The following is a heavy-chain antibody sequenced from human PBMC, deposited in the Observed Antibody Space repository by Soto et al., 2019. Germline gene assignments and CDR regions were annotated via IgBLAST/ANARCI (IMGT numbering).Heavy chain of an antibody. D-gene: IGHD2-2*01. Sequence: SETLSLTCTVSGGSISSGDYYWSWIRQPPGKGLEWIGYIYYSGSTYYNPSLKSRVTISVDTSKNQFSLKLSSVTAADTAVYYCARDPSSARISTSHDGMDFWGQGTTVIVSS. CDR1: GGSISSGDYY. J-gene: IGHJ6*02. V-gene: IGHV4-30-4*01. CDR3: ARDPSSARISTSHDGMDF. CDR2: IYYSGST.